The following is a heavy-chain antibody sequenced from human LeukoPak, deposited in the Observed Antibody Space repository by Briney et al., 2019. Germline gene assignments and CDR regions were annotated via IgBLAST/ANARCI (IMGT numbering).Heavy chain of an antibody. D-gene: IGHD2-15*01. CDR2: IRSKADGGTP. J-gene: IGHJ4*02. Sequence: GGSLRLSCAASGFSFSDAWMNWVRQAPGKGLEWVGHIRSKADGGTPYYIAPVKGRFTISRDDSKDTLYLQMNSLNTEDTAMYYCTTRSPARYCSDGACYSSADYWGQGTLVTVSS. CDR1: GFSFSDAW. CDR3: TTRSPARYCSDGACYSSADY. V-gene: IGHV3-15*07.